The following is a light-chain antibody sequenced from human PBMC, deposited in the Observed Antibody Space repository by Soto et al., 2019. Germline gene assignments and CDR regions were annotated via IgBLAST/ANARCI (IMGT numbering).Light chain of an antibody. V-gene: IGLV2-14*01. CDR2: DVS. CDR1: TSDVGGYNY. J-gene: IGLJ1*01. Sequence: QSALTQPASVSGSPGQSITISCTGTTSDVGGYNYVSWYQQHPGKAPKLMIYDVSNRPSGVSNRFSGSNSGNTASLTISGLQAEDEADYYCSSYRSRSTLLYVFGTGTKVTVL. CDR3: SSYRSRSTLLYV.